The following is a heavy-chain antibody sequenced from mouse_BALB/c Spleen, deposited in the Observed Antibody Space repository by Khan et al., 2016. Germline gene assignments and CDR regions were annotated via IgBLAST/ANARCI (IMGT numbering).Heavy chain of an antibody. Sequence: QIQLVQSGPELKKPGETVKISCKASGYTFTNYGMNWVKQAPGKGLKWMGWINTNTGEPTYAEEFKGRFACSLETSASTAYLQINNLKNEDTATXFCAEDYYGSNWFAYWGQGTLVTVSA. CDR2: INTNTGEP. J-gene: IGHJ3*01. CDR1: GYTFTNYG. V-gene: IGHV9-3*02. CDR3: AEDYYGSNWFAY. D-gene: IGHD1-1*01.